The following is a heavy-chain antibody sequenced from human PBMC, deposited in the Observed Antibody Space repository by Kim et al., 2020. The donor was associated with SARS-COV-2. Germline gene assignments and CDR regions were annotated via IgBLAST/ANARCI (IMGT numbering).Heavy chain of an antibody. CDR1: GGSISSGGYY. CDR3: ARVFPSGSYFFDY. D-gene: IGHD3-10*01. V-gene: IGHV4-31*03. Sequence: SETLSLTCTVSGGSISSGGYYWSWIRQHPGKGLEWIGYIYYSGSTYYNPSLKSRVTISVDTSKNQFSLKLSSVTAADTAVYYCARVFPSGSYFFDYWGQGTRVTVSS. CDR2: IYYSGST. J-gene: IGHJ4*02.